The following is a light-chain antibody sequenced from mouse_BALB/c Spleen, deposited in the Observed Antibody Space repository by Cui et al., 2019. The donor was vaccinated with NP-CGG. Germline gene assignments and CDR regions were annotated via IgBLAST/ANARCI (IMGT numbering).Light chain of an antibody. V-gene: IGLV1*01. CDR1: TGAVTTSNY. CDR3: ALWYSNHWV. J-gene: IGLJ1*01. CDR2: GTN. Sequence: QAVVPQEPALTTSLGETVTLTCRSSTGAVTTSNYANWVQEKPDHLFTGLIGGTNNRTPGVPARFSGSLIGDKAALTITGAQTEDEAIYFCALWYSNHWVFGGGTKLTVL.